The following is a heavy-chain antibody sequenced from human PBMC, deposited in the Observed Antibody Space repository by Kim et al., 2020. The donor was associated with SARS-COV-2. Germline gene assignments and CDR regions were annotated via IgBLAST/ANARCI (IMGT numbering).Heavy chain of an antibody. J-gene: IGHJ4*02. V-gene: IGHV3-9*01. CDR3: AKDVGPGGGAIGY. CDR1: GFTFSDYA. CDR2: INRDSGHI. Sequence: GGSLRLSCKTSGFTFSDYAMHWVRQRPEKGLEWVSGINRDSGHIYYADYVRGRFSISRDNAKNSLYLQMSSLRLEDTGLYYCAKDVGPGGGAIGYWGQG. D-gene: IGHD3-10*01.